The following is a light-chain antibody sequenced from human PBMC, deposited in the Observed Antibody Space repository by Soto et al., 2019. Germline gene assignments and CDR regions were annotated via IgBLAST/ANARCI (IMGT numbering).Light chain of an antibody. CDR1: SSNIGLGYD. Sequence: QSVLTQPPSASGTPGQRVTISCTGSSSNIGLGYDVHWYQQLPGTAPKLLIFGNNNRPSGVPDRFSGSKSGTSASLAITGLQAEDEADYYCQSYDSSLSGYVFGTGTKLTVL. J-gene: IGLJ1*01. V-gene: IGLV1-40*01. CDR2: GNN. CDR3: QSYDSSLSGYV.